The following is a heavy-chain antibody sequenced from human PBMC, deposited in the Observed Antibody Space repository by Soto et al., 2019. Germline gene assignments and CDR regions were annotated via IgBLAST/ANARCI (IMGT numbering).Heavy chain of an antibody. CDR2: IKSKSDGGTT. CDR3: ARSYHTYYFDY. V-gene: IGHV3-15*07. J-gene: IGHJ4*01. CDR1: GFTFSNAW. Sequence: EVKLVESGGGLVKPGGSLRLSCGGSGFTFSNAWMNWVRQAPGKGLEWVGRIKSKSDGGTTDYATPVKGRFTISRDDSKNMLYLQMNRLQTEDTAVYFCARSYHTYYFDYWGRGTLVAVSS. D-gene: IGHD1-26*01.